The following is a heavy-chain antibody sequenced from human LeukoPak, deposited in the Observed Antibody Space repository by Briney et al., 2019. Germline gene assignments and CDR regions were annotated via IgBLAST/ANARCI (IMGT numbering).Heavy chain of an antibody. Sequence: GGSLRLSCAASGFTFSSYGMHWVRQAPGKGLEWVAVIRYDGSNKYYADSVKGRFTISRDTSKTTLYLQMNSLRAEDTVVYYCARDPSSGWYYFDYWGQGTLVTVSS. CDR1: GFTFSSYG. CDR2: IRYDGSNK. D-gene: IGHD6-19*01. CDR3: ARDPSSGWYYFDY. J-gene: IGHJ4*02. V-gene: IGHV3-33*01.